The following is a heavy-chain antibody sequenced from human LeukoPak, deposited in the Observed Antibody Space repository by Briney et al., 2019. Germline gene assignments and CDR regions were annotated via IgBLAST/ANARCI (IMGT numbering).Heavy chain of an antibody. CDR1: GGSISNSTYY. J-gene: IGHJ6*02. Sequence: SETLSLTRSVSGGSISNSTYYCGWIRQPPGKGLELIGSKYYSGNSYYDPSLKSRVSISVDTSKSQFSLKLSSVTAADTAVYYCARLCYYYAWDVCGQGTTVTVSS. V-gene: IGHV4-39*01. CDR3: ARLCYYYAWDV. CDR2: KYYSGNS.